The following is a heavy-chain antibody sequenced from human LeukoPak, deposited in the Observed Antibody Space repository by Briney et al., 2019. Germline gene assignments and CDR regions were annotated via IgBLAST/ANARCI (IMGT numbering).Heavy chain of an antibody. J-gene: IGHJ3*02. D-gene: IGHD3-22*01. CDR1: GYSISSGYY. Sequence: PSETLSLTCTVSGYSISSGYYWGWIRQPPGKGLEWIGSIYHSGSTNYNPSLKSRVTISVDKSKNQFSLKLSSVTAADTAVYYCARDTTPYDSSGYYYPDAFDIWGQGTMVTVSS. V-gene: IGHV4-38-2*02. CDR3: ARDTTPYDSSGYYYPDAFDI. CDR2: IYHSGST.